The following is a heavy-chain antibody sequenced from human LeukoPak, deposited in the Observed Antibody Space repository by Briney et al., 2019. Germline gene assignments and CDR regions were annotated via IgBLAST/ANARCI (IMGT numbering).Heavy chain of an antibody. Sequence: ASVQVSCKASGYTFTSYYMHWVRQAPGQGLEWMGIINPSGGSTSYAQKFQGRVTMTRDTSTSTVYMELSSLRSEDTAVYYCARDLHDSSGYYTNPHWFDPWGQGTLVTVSS. CDR2: INPSGGST. J-gene: IGHJ5*02. CDR3: ARDLHDSSGYYTNPHWFDP. D-gene: IGHD3-22*01. V-gene: IGHV1-46*01. CDR1: GYTFTSYY.